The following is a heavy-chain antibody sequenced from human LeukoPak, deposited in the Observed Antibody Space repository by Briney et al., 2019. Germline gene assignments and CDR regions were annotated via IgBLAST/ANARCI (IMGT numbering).Heavy chain of an antibody. CDR1: GGSFSGYY. V-gene: IGHV4-34*01. CDR3: ARKGSSTWYTYWFDP. D-gene: IGHD6-13*01. Sequence: SETLSLTCAVYGGSFSGYYWSWIRQPPGKGLEWIGEINHSGSTNYNPSLKSRVTISVDTSKNQFSLKLSSVTAADTAVYYCARKGSSTWYTYWFDPWGQGTLVTVSS. CDR2: INHSGST. J-gene: IGHJ5*02.